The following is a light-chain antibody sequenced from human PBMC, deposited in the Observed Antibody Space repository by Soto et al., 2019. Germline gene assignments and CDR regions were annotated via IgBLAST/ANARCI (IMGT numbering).Light chain of an antibody. CDR1: QSVSSY. CDR2: DAS. CDR3: QHFGNSPWT. Sequence: EIVLTQSPATLSLSPGERATLSCRASQSVSSYLAWYQQKPGQAPRLLIYDASNRATGIPARFSGSGSGTDFTLTISRLEPVDFAVYYCQHFGNSPWTFGQGTKVDIK. J-gene: IGKJ1*01. V-gene: IGKV3-11*01.